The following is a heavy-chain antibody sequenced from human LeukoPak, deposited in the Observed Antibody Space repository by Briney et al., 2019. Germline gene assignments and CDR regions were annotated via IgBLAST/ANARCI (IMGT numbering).Heavy chain of an antibody. CDR1: GYSFTSYW. Sequence: GESLKISCQGSGYSFTSYWIGWVRQMPGKGLEWMGIIYPGDSDTRYSPSFQGQVTISADKSISTAYLQWSSLKASDTAMYYCASEYSSSSVAFDIWGQGTMVTVSS. J-gene: IGHJ3*02. CDR2: IYPGDSDT. V-gene: IGHV5-51*01. CDR3: ASEYSSSSVAFDI. D-gene: IGHD6-6*01.